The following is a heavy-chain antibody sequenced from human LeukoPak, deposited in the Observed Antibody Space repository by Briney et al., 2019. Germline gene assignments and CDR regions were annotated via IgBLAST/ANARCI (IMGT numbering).Heavy chain of an antibody. Sequence: PGRSLRLSCAASGFTFRSYGMHWVRQAPGQGLEWVALISYDGNNKYYADSVKGRFTISRDNSKNTLYLQMNSLRAEDTAVYYCAKGGSYYDSRLDYWGQGTLVTVSS. J-gene: IGHJ4*02. CDR2: ISYDGNNK. CDR3: AKGGSYYDSRLDY. D-gene: IGHD3-22*01. CDR1: GFTFRSYG. V-gene: IGHV3-30*18.